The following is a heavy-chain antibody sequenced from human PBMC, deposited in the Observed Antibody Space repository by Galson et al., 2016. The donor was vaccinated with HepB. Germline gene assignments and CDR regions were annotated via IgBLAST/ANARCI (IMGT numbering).Heavy chain of an antibody. D-gene: IGHD3-16*01. V-gene: IGHV3-30*18. CDR1: GFTFSSYG. Sequence: SLRLSCAASGFTFSSYGMHWVRQAPGKGLEWVAVISYDGSNKYYADSVKGRFTISRDNSKNTLYLQMNSLRAEDTAVYYCAKSGAVWWSSYFDYWGQGTLVTVSS. CDR3: AKSGAVWWSSYFDY. J-gene: IGHJ4*02. CDR2: ISYDGSNK.